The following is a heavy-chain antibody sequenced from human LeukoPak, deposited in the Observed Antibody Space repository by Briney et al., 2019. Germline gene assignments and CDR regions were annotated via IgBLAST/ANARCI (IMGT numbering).Heavy chain of an antibody. CDR2: ISYDGSYK. CDR3: AKWDFDY. Sequence: GGSLRLSCAASGFTFSGYGMHWVRQAPGKGLEWVAVISYDGSYKYYADSVQGRFTISRDNSKNTLYLQMNSLRPDDTAVYYCAKWDFDYWGQGTLDTVSS. CDR1: GFTFSGYG. V-gene: IGHV3-30*18. J-gene: IGHJ4*02.